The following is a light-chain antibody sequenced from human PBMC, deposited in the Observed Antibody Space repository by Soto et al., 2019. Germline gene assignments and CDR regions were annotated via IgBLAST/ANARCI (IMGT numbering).Light chain of an antibody. CDR3: QQYAKSPWT. V-gene: IGKV3-20*01. CDR2: GAS. Sequence: EIVLTQSPTTLSLSPGESASLSCRASQSVSSTYFAWYQQKPGQAPRLLIYGASSRATGIPDRFSGSGSGTDFTLTISSLEPEDFAVFYCQQYAKSPWTFGQGTKVEIK. CDR1: QSVSSTY. J-gene: IGKJ1*01.